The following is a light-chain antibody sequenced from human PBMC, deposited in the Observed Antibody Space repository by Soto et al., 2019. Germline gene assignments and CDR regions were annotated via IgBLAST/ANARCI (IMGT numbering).Light chain of an antibody. CDR1: QSVSSY. V-gene: IGKV3-11*01. CDR3: HQRSYWPPT. J-gene: IGKJ2*01. Sequence: EIVLTQSPATLSLSPGERATLSCRASQSVSSYLAWYQQKPGQAPGLLIYDASNRATGIPARFSGSGSGTYFTLISSLLQAEYFVFYYCHQRSYWPPTFGQGTKLEIK. CDR2: DAS.